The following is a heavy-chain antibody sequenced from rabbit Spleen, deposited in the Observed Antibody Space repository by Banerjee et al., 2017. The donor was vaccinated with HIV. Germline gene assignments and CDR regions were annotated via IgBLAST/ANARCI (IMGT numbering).Heavy chain of an antibody. D-gene: IGHD4-2*01. J-gene: IGHJ4*01. CDR1: GFDFSSYG. CDR3: VRDQAGYAGFGPFYFNL. V-gene: IGHV1S47*01. CDR2: IDPLFGST. Sequence: QEQLVESGGGLVQPGGSLKVSCKASGFDFSSYGVSWVRQAPGKGLEWIGYIDPLFGSTYYANWVNGRFSISRENTQNTVYLQLNSLTAADTATYFCVRDQAGYAGFGPFYFNLWGPGTLVTVS.